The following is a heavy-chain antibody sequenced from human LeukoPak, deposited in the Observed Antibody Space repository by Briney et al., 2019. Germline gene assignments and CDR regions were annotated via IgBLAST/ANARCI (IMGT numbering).Heavy chain of an antibody. J-gene: IGHJ4*02. Sequence: GGSLRLSCAATGFTFSNYGIHWVRQAPRKGLQYVSGISSSGDGTYYAKSVKGRFTISRDNSKNTVSLQMGSLRDEDMGVYFCARDRLPVSGNYALGVFDYWGQGTLVTVSS. CDR2: ISSSGDGT. D-gene: IGHD1-26*01. V-gene: IGHV3-64*01. CDR3: ARDRLPVSGNYALGVFDY. CDR1: GFTFSNYG.